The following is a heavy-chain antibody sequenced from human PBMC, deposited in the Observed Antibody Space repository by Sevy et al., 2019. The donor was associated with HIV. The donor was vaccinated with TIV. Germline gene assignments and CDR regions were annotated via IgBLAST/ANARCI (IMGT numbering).Heavy chain of an antibody. CDR1: GFTFSSYA. J-gene: IGHJ4*02. CDR3: SKDLGSSSWAYFDY. D-gene: IGHD6-13*01. CDR2: ISGSGGST. Sequence: GGSLRLSCAASGFTFSSYAMSWVRQAPGKGLEWVSAISGSGGSTYYADSVKGRFTISRDNSKNTLYLQMNSLRAEDTAVYYCSKDLGSSSWAYFDYWGQGTLVTVSS. V-gene: IGHV3-23*01.